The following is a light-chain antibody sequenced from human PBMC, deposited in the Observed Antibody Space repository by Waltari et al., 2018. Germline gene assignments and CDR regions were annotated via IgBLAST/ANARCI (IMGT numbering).Light chain of an antibody. Sequence: QSVLPHPPSVSGAPGQRVTLSCTGSTSPTRAGSECHWYPHPPGTAPQLLLSDHNNRPSGVPDRFSGSKSGTSASLAITGLQAEDEADYYCQSYDSSLSASVVFGGGTKLTVL. V-gene: IGLV1-40*01. CDR1: TSPTRAGSE. J-gene: IGLJ2*01. CDR2: DHN. CDR3: QSYDSSLSASVV.